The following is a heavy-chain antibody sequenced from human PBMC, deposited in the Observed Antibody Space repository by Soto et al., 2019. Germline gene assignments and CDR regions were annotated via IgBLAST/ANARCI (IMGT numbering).Heavy chain of an antibody. CDR1: GFTFSSYG. CDR2: ISYDGSNK. J-gene: IGHJ4*02. D-gene: IGHD2-21*01. Sequence: QVQLVESGGGVVQPGRSLRLSCAASGFTFSSYGMHWVRQAPGKGLEWVAVISYDGSNKYYADSVKGRFTISRDNSKNTLFLQMNSLRTEDTAVYYCAKESGGERYAAYFDLWGQGTLVTVSA. V-gene: IGHV3-30*18. CDR3: AKESGGERYAAYFDL.